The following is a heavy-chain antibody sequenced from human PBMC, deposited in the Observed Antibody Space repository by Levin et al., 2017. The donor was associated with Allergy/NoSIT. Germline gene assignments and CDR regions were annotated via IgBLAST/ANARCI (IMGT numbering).Heavy chain of an antibody. V-gene: IGHV4-59*01. D-gene: IGHD2-21*02. CDR3: ARDQVVTTPLVSYYYGMDV. CDR2: IYYSGST. J-gene: IGHJ6*02. Sequence: SETLSLTCTVSGGSISSYYWSWIRQPPGKGLEWIGYIYYSGSTNYNPSLKSRVTISVDTSKNQFSLKLSSVTAADTAVYYCARDQVVTTPLVSYYYGMDVWGQGTTVTVSS. CDR1: GGSISSYY.